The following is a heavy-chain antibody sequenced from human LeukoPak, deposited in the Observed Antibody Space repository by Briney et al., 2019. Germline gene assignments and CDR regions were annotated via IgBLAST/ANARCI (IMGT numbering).Heavy chain of an antibody. CDR2: IYYSGIT. Sequence: SETLSLTCTVSGDSISTYYWSWIRQPPGKGLEWIGYIYYSGITNYNPSLKSRVILSVDTSKNQFSLKLTSVTAADTAVYYCARLLRPPSAAFDCWGQGALVTVSS. CDR1: GDSISTYY. CDR3: ARLLRPPSAAFDC. J-gene: IGHJ4*02. V-gene: IGHV4-59*08. D-gene: IGHD6-25*01.